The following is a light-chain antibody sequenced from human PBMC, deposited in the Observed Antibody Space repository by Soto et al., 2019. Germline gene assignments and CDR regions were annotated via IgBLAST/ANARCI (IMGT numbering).Light chain of an antibody. Sequence: QAVVTQPPSASGTPGQRVTISCSGSSSNIGSNTVNWYQQLPGTAPKLLIYSNNQRPSGVPDRFSGSKSGTSASLAISGLQSEDEADYYCAAWDDSLNGWVFGGETQLTVL. CDR3: AAWDDSLNGWV. J-gene: IGLJ3*02. CDR2: SNN. V-gene: IGLV1-44*01. CDR1: SSNIGSNT.